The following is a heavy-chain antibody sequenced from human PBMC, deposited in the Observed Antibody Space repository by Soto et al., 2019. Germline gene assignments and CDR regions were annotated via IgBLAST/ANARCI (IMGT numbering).Heavy chain of an antibody. J-gene: IGHJ6*02. CDR1: GGSISSYY. CDR3: ARGVAEGMDV. Sequence: QVQLQESGPGLVKPSETLSLTCTVSGGSISSYYWSWIRQPPGKGLEWIGYIYYSGSTNYNPSLKSRVTISVDTSKNQFSLKLSSVTAADTAVYYCARGVAEGMDVWGQRTTVTVSS. V-gene: IGHV4-59*01. CDR2: IYYSGST.